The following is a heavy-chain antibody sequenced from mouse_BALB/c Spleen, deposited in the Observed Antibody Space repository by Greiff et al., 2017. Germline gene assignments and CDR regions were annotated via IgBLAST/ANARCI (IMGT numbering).Heavy chain of an antibody. CDR1: GFTFSSYT. CDR2: ISNGGGST. Sequence: EVKVEESGGGLVQPGGSLKLSCAASGFTFSSYTMSWVRQTPEKRLEWVAYISNGGGSTYYPDTVKGRFTISRDNAKNTLYLQMSSLKSEDTAMYYCARHRNYGYDIYAMDYWGQGTSVTVSS. D-gene: IGHD2-2*01. J-gene: IGHJ4*01. V-gene: IGHV5-12-2*01. CDR3: ARHRNYGYDIYAMDY.